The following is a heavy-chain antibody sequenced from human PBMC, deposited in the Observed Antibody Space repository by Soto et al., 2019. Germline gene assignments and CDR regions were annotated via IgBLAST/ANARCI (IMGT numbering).Heavy chain of an antibody. CDR3: ATGVARILTADAFDI. D-gene: IGHD2-15*01. V-gene: IGHV1-24*01. Sequence: VASVKVSCKVSGYTLTELSMHWVRQAPGKGLEWMGGFDPEDGETIYAQKFQGRVTMTEDTSTDTAYMELSSLRSEDTAVYYCATGVARILTADAFDIWGQGTMVTVSS. CDR2: FDPEDGET. CDR1: GYTLTELS. J-gene: IGHJ3*02.